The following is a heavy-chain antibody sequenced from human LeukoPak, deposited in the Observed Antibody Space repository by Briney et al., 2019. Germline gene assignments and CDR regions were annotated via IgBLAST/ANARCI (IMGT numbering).Heavy chain of an antibody. Sequence: GGSLKLSCAASGFTFSSYSMNWVRQAPGKGLEWVSSISSIISYIYYAHSVKGRFTISRDNAKNSLYLQMNSLRAEDTAVYYCARESTRYFDWLSQYYFDYLGQGTLVTVSS. CDR1: GFTFSSYS. V-gene: IGHV3-21*01. CDR3: ARESTRYFDWLSQYYFDY. J-gene: IGHJ4*02. D-gene: IGHD3-9*01. CDR2: ISSIISYI.